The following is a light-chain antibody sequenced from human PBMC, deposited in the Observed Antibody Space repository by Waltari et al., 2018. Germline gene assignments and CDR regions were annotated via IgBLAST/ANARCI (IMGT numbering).Light chain of an antibody. CDR2: INSDGSH. CDR3: QTGGHGTWV. J-gene: IGLJ3*02. Sequence: QLVLTQSPSASAPLGASVTLTCTLDSGHSSNIVAWLQQQPEEGPRYLMKINSDGSHSKGDEIPDRFSGSSSWAERYLTISSVQSEDEADYYCQTGGHGTWVFGGGTKLTVL. CDR1: SGHSSNI. V-gene: IGLV4-69*01.